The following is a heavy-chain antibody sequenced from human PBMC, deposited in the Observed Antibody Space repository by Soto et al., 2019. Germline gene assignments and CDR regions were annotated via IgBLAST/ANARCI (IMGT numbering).Heavy chain of an antibody. CDR3: AKAGGSWNWSPHYYYYGMDV. D-gene: IGHD1-7*01. CDR1: GFTFSSYG. Sequence: PGGSLRLSCAASGFTFSSYGMHWVRQAPGKGLEWVAVISYDGSNKYYADSVKGRFTISRDNSKNTLYLQMNSLRAEDTAVYYCAKAGGSWNWSPHYYYYGMDVWGQGTTVTVSS. CDR2: ISYDGSNK. V-gene: IGHV3-30*18. J-gene: IGHJ6*02.